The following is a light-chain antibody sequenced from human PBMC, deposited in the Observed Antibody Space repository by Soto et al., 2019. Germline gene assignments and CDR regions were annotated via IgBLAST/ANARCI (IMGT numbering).Light chain of an antibody. CDR3: SSYTSSSTPYV. V-gene: IGLV2-14*01. CDR2: DVS. J-gene: IGLJ1*01. Sequence: QSALTQPASVSGSPGQSITISCTGTSSDVGGYNYVSWYQQHPGKAPKLMIYDVSNRPSGVSNRFSGSKSGNTASLTISGLQDEDEADYYRSSYTSSSTPYVFGTGTKVTVL. CDR1: SSDVGGYNY.